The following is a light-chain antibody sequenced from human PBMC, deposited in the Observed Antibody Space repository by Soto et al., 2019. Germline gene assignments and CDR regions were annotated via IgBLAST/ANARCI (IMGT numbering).Light chain of an antibody. CDR2: GNN. J-gene: IGLJ2*01. CDR3: AAWDGSLNNVL. CDR1: GSIIGTNT. Sequence: QAVVTQPPSASGTPGQRVTISCSGSGSIIGTNTVNWYRQLPGTAPKLLIYGNNQRPSGVPDRFSGSKSGTSASLAISGLQSDDEAEYYCAAWDGSLNNVLFGGGTKLTVL. V-gene: IGLV1-44*01.